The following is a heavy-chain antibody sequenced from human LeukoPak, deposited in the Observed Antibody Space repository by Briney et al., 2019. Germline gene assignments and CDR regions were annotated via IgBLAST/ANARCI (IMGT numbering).Heavy chain of an antibody. CDR1: GFTFDDYV. CDR3: AKLLVGELIWFGDSDY. CDR2: INWNGGST. Sequence: PGGSLRLSCAASGFTFDDYVMSWVRQAPGKGLEWVSGINWNGGSTGYADSVKGRFTISRDNAKNSLYLQMNSLRAEDTAVYYCAKLLVGELIWFGDSDYWGQGTLVTVSS. V-gene: IGHV3-20*04. J-gene: IGHJ4*02. D-gene: IGHD3-10*01.